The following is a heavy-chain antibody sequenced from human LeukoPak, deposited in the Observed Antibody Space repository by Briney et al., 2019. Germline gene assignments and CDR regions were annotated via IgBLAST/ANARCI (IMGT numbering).Heavy chain of an antibody. Sequence: GGSLRLSCAASGFTFSSYWMHWVRQAPGMGLLWVARITPDGTDTLYADSAKGRFTISRDNAKNTLYLQMNSLRAEDTAVYYCARGHNFAFDNWGQGILVTVSS. J-gene: IGHJ4*02. V-gene: IGHV3-74*01. D-gene: IGHD1-1*01. CDR2: ITPDGTDT. CDR1: GFTFSSYW. CDR3: ARGHNFAFDN.